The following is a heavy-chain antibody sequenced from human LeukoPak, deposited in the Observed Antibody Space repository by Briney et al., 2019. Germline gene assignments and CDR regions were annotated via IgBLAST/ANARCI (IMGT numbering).Heavy chain of an antibody. CDR3: AKDYTRGGNYLNDAFDI. Sequence: GGSLRLSCAASGFSVSAYGMHWVRQAPGKGLEWIAFIRYDGSNKYYADSVKGRLTISRDNAKNTLYLQMYSLRAEDTAVYYCAKDYTRGGNYLNDAFDIWGPGTMVAVSS. V-gene: IGHV3-30*02. CDR2: IRYDGSNK. D-gene: IGHD1-26*01. J-gene: IGHJ3*02. CDR1: GFSVSAYG.